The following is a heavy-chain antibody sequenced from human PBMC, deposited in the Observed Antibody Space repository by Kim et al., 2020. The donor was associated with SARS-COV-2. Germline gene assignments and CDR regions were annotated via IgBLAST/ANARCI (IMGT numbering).Heavy chain of an antibody. V-gene: IGHV1-69*13. D-gene: IGHD6-13*01. CDR3: ARGGYSSSWYTARWYYYYYGMDV. J-gene: IGHJ6*02. CDR1: GGTFSSYA. Sequence: SVKVSCKASGGTFSSYAISWVRQAPGQGLEWMGGIIPIFGTANYAQKFQGRVTITADESTSTAYMELSSLRSEDTAVYYCARGGYSSSWYTARWYYYYYGMDVWGQGTMVTVSS. CDR2: IIPIFGTA.